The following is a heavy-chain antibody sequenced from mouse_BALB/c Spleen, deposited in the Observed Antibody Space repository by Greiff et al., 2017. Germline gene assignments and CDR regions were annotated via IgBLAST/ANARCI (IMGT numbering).Heavy chain of an antibody. Sequence: EVKVVESGGGLVKPGGSLKLSCAASGFTFSSYAMSWVRQTPEKRLEWVASISSGGSTYYPDSVKGRFTISRDNARNILYLQMSSLRSEDTAMYYCAREGIYGPPVDYWGQGTSVTVSS. CDR2: ISSGGST. D-gene: IGHD1-1*01. CDR3: AREGIYGPPVDY. V-gene: IGHV5-6-5*01. J-gene: IGHJ4*01. CDR1: GFTFSSYA.